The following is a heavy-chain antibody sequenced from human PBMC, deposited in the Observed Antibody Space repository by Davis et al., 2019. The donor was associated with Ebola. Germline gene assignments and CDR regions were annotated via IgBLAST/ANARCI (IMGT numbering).Heavy chain of an antibody. CDR1: GYTFTSYY. Sequence: ASVKVSCKASGYTFTSYYMHWVRQAPGQGLEWMGIINPSGCSTSYAQKFQGRVTMTRDTSTSTVYMELSSLRSEDTAVYYCAREPIVVVTATYYYYGMDVWGQGTTVTVSS. CDR2: INPSGCST. D-gene: IGHD2-21*02. J-gene: IGHJ6*02. V-gene: IGHV1-46*03. CDR3: AREPIVVVTATYYYYGMDV.